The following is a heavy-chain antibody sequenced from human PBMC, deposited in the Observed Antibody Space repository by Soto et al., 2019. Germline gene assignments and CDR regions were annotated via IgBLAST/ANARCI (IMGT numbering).Heavy chain of an antibody. Sequence: EVQLLDSGGGLVQPGGSLRLSCAASGFTFSSFAMSWVRQAPGKGLEWVSSLSTGGATTYYADSVKGRFTISRDNSNNTLFLQMSGLRADDTAVYYCARDGKWFNLGSWYFVLWGRGTLVTVSS. D-gene: IGHD3-22*01. CDR2: LSTGGATT. CDR1: GFTFSSFA. CDR3: ARDGKWFNLGSWYFVL. V-gene: IGHV3-23*01. J-gene: IGHJ2*01.